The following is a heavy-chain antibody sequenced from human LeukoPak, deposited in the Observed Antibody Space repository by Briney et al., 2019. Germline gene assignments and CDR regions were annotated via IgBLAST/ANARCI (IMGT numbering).Heavy chain of an antibody. CDR1: GFTFSSYA. CDR3: ARDPTNYDFWSGRRVGWFDP. D-gene: IGHD3-3*01. CDR2: ICGSGGST. V-gene: IGHV3-23*01. J-gene: IGHJ5*02. Sequence: PGGSLRLSCAASGFTFSSYAMSWVRPAPGKGLEGVSAICGSGGSTYYADSVKGRFTISRDNSKNTLYLQMNSLRAEDTSVYYCARDPTNYDFWSGRRVGWFDPWGQGTLVTVSS.